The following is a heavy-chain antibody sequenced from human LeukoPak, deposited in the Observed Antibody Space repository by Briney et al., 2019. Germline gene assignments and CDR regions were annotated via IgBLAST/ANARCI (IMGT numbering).Heavy chain of an antibody. J-gene: IGHJ4*02. V-gene: IGHV3-23*01. CDR2: ISGSGGTT. D-gene: IGHD3-22*01. Sequence: GGSLRLSCAASGFTFSSYGMNWVRQAPGKGLEWVSGISGSGGTTYCADSVKGRFTISRDNSKNSLSLQVSSLRAVDTAVYYCAKTNGYYSDWGQGTLVTVSS. CDR3: AKTNGYYSD. CDR1: GFTFSSYG.